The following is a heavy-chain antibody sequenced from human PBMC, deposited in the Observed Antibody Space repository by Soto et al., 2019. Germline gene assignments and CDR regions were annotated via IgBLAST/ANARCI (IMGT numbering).Heavy chain of an antibody. Sequence: QLQLQESGPGLVKPSETLSLTCTVSGGSISSSSYYWGWIRQPPGKGLEWIGSIYYSGSTYYNPSLKSRVTISVDTSKNQFSLKLSSVTAADTAVYYCARNRRIVAASLNWFDPWGQGTLVTVSS. V-gene: IGHV4-39*01. D-gene: IGHD6-13*01. CDR3: ARNRRIVAASLNWFDP. CDR1: GGSISSSSYY. CDR2: IYYSGST. J-gene: IGHJ5*02.